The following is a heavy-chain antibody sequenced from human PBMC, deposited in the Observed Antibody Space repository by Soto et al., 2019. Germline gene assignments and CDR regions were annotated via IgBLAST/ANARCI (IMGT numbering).Heavy chain of an antibody. CDR2: ISGSGGST. Sequence: PGGSLRLSCAASGFTFSSYAMGWVRQAPGKGLEWVSAISGSGGSTYYADSVKGRFTISRDNSKNTLYLQMNSLRAEDTAVYYCAKARDYDILTGYYPFDYWGQGTLVTVSS. V-gene: IGHV3-23*01. CDR1: GFTFSSYA. CDR3: AKARDYDILTGYYPFDY. J-gene: IGHJ4*02. D-gene: IGHD3-9*01.